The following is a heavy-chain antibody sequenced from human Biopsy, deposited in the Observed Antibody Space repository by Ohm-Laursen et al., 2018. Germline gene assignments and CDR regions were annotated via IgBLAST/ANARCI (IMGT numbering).Heavy chain of an antibody. CDR1: GYSLTELS. CDR2: FAPENGRI. D-gene: IGHD1-1*01. J-gene: IGHJ4*02. V-gene: IGHV1-24*01. CDR3: AADINVWNVNY. Sequence: ASVKVSCKVSGYSLTELSMHWVRQAPGQGLERMGGFAPENGRIAYSQKFQGRVTMTEDTSTSTAYMEVWRLRSDDTAVYYCAADINVWNVNYWGQGTQVIVSS.